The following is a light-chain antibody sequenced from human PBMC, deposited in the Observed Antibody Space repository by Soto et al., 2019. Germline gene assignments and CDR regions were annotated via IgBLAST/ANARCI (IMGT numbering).Light chain of an antibody. CDR2: AAS. Sequence: DIQMTQSPSSLSASVGDRVTITCRASQSISSYLNWYQQKPGKAPKLLIYAASSFQSGVPSSFSGSGSGTDFTLTISSLQPEDFVTYYCQQSYSTPRTFGPGTKVDIK. CDR1: QSISSY. CDR3: QQSYSTPRT. J-gene: IGKJ3*01. V-gene: IGKV1-39*01.